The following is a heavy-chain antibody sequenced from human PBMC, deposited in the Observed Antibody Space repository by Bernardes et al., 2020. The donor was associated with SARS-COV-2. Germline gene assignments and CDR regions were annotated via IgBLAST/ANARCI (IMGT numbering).Heavy chain of an antibody. D-gene: IGHD3-10*01. V-gene: IGHV4-59*01. Sequence: SETLSLTCTVSGGSIGSYYLSWIRQPPGKGLEWIGYIYYSGSTNYNPSLKSRVTISVDRSQNQFSLNLSSVTPADTAVYYCARYLSHLVRRGFDLWGRGTLVTVSS. J-gene: IGHJ2*01. CDR2: IYYSGST. CDR3: ARYLSHLVRRGFDL. CDR1: GGSIGSYY.